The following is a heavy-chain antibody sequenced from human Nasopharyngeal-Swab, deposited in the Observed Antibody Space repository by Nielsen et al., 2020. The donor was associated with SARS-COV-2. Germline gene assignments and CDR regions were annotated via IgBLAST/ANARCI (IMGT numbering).Heavy chain of an antibody. CDR2: ISYRGST. V-gene: IGHV4-39*07. CDR1: GGSISTTNSN. D-gene: IGHD2-8*02. J-gene: IGHJ5*02. Sequence: SETLSLTCTVSGGSISTTNSNWAWIRQSPGKGLPCIGTISYRGSTYYKPSLNSRVTITLDTSKNQFFLRLSSVTAADTAVYYCARDLGYAFTGRGVNWFDPWGQGTLVTVSS. CDR3: ARDLGYAFTGRGVNWFDP.